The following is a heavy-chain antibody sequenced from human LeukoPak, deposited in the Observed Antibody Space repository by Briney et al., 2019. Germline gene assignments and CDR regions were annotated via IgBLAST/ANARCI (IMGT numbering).Heavy chain of an antibody. Sequence: SETLSLTCTVSGGSISSYYWSWIRQPPGKGLEWIGHIYYSGSTNYNPSLKSRVTISVDTPKNQFSLKLSSVTVADTAVYYCAKGLYYDFWSGYGVIDYWGQGTLVTVSS. CDR2: IYYSGST. CDR3: AKGLYYDFWSGYGVIDY. D-gene: IGHD3-3*01. V-gene: IGHV4-59*01. J-gene: IGHJ4*02. CDR1: GGSISSYY.